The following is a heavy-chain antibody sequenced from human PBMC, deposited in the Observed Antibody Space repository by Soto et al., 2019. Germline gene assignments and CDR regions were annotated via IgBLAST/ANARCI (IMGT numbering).Heavy chain of an antibody. V-gene: IGHV4-31*03. D-gene: IGHD2-2*01. CDR2: IHYSGST. Sequence: QVQLQESGPGLVKPSQTLSLTCTVSGGSISSGYYYWSWIRQHPGKGLEWIGYIHYSGSTYYNPSLKSRLTISLDTSKNQFSLKLNSVTAVDTAVYYCARGDWRSSSCYDLEGWFDPWGQGTLVTVSS. CDR3: ARGDWRSSSCYDLEGWFDP. CDR1: GGSISSGYYY. J-gene: IGHJ5*02.